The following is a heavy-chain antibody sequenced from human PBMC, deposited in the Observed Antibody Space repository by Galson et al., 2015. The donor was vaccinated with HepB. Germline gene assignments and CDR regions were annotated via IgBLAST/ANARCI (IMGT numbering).Heavy chain of an antibody. CDR1: GFDFRMYS. V-gene: IGHV3-21*01. Sequence: SLRLSCAASGFDFRMYSMNWVRQFPGKILEWVASISSTSNYINYAQPVQGRFTISRDNAENSVYLVMNSLRDEDTAVYYCAEGQVVPGARGGALDWWGPGTSVIVSS. CDR3: AEGQVVPGARGGALDW. J-gene: IGHJ3*01. CDR2: ISSTSNYI. D-gene: IGHD2-2*01.